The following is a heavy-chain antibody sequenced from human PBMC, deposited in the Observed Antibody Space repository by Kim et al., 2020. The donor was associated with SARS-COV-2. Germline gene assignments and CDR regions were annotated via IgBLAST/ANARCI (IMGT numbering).Heavy chain of an antibody. CDR1: GYTFTGYY. Sequence: ASVKVSCKASGYTFTGYYMHWVRQAPGQGLEWMGWINPNSGGTNYAQKFQGRVTMTRDTSISTAYMELSRLRSDDTAGYYCARDFPTVTRLGWLDPWGQGTLVTVSS. CDR2: INPNSGGT. CDR3: ARDFPTVTRLGWLDP. V-gene: IGHV1-2*02. J-gene: IGHJ5*02. D-gene: IGHD4-17*01.